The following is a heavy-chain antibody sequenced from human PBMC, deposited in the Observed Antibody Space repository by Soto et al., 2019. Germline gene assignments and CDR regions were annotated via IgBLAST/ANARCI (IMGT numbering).Heavy chain of an antibody. V-gene: IGHV4-30-4*01. D-gene: IGHD6-13*01. CDR2: IYYSGST. CDR1: GGSISSGDYY. CDR3: ASRHSSPYFDY. J-gene: IGHJ4*02. Sequence: QVQLQESGPGLVKPSQTLSLTCTVSGGSISSGDYYWRWIRQPPGKGLEWIGSIYYSGSTYYNPSLKSRVTIAVDTSKNHFSRKLNPLTAGDTAVYYSASRHSSPYFDYWGQGTLVTISS.